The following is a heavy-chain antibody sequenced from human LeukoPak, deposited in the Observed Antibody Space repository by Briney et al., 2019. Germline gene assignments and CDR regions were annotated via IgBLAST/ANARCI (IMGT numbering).Heavy chain of an antibody. CDR3: TYYYSSGSPLPYYFDY. CDR2: IKSKTDGGTT. D-gene: IGHD3-10*01. Sequence: GGSLRLSCAASGFTFSNAWMSWVRQAPGKGLEWVGRIKSKTDGGTTDYAAPVKGRFTISRDDSKNTPYLQMNSLKTEDTAVYYCTYYYSSGSPLPYYFDYWGQGTLVTVSS. CDR1: GFTFSNAW. J-gene: IGHJ4*02. V-gene: IGHV3-15*01.